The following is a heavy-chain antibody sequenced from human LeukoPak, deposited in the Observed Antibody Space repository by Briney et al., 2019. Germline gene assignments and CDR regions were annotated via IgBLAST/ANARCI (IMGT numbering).Heavy chain of an antibody. V-gene: IGHV4-4*07. CDR1: GGSISSYY. D-gene: IGHD2/OR15-2a*01. CDR2: IYTSGST. CDR3: ASQYIVRVSTSAEYFQH. Sequence: PSETLSLTCTVSGGSISSYYWSWIRQPAGKGLEWIGHIYTSGSTNYNPSLKSRVTMSVDTSKNQFSLKLSSVTAADTAVYYCASQYIVRVSTSAEYFQHWGQGTLVTVSS. J-gene: IGHJ1*01.